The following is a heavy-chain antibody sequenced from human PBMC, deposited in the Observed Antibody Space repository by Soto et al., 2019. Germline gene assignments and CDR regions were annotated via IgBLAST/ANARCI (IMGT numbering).Heavy chain of an antibody. CDR3: AKSLGVLNWFDP. J-gene: IGHJ5*02. V-gene: IGHV3-9*01. CDR2: ISWNSGSI. CDR1: GFSFDDYA. D-gene: IGHD3-16*01. Sequence: EVQLVESGGGLVQPGRSLRLSCAASGFSFDDYAMHWVRQVPGKGLEWVSGISWNSGSIGYADSVKGRLTISRDNAKNSLYLQMNSLRAEDTALYYCAKSLGVLNWFDPWGQGTLVTVSS.